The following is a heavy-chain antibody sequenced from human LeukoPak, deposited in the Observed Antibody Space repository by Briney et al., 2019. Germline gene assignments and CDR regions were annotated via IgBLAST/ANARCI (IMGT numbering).Heavy chain of an antibody. Sequence: HGESLKISCKHSEYSFPNYCIGWVRQMPGKGLERMGIIYPDDSDTRYSPSFQGQVTISADKSISTAYLQWSSLKASDTAMYYCAIGRGGQQLGDYWGQGTLVAVSS. V-gene: IGHV5-51*01. D-gene: IGHD6-13*01. CDR3: AIGRGGQQLGDY. CDR1: EYSFPNYC. CDR2: IYPDDSDT. J-gene: IGHJ4*02.